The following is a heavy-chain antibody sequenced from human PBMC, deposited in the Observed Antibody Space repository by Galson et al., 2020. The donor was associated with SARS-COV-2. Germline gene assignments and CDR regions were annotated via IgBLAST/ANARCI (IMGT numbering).Heavy chain of an antibody. J-gene: IGHJ4*02. CDR2: ISYDGSDK. CDR3: ARGHLYMVRGVIDY. CDR1: GFTFSSYL. Sequence: SCAASGFTFSSYLMHWVRQAPGKGLEWVAVISYDGSDKYYADSVKGRFTISRDNSKKTLYLQMNSLRDEDTAVYYCARGHLYMVRGVIDYWGQGTLVTVSS. D-gene: IGHD3-10*01. V-gene: IGHV3-30-3*01.